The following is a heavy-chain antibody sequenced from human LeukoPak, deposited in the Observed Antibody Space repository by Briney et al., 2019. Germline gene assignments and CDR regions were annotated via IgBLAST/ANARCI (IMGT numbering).Heavy chain of an antibody. J-gene: IGHJ4*02. V-gene: IGHV4-34*01. D-gene: IGHD3-10*01. CDR3: ARGPLQNDY. CDR1: GGSFSGYY. Sequence: PSETLSLTCAVYGGSFSGYYWSWIRQPPGRGLEWIGEINHSGSTNYNPSLKSRVTISVDTSKNQFSLKLSSVTAADTAVYYCARGPLQNDYWGQGTLVTVSS. CDR2: INHSGST.